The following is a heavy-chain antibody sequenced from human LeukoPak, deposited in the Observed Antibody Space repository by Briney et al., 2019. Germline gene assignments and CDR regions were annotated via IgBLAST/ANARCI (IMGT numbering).Heavy chain of an antibody. J-gene: IGHJ5*02. CDR3: ARETGSVSWFDP. D-gene: IGHD3-10*01. CDR2: IYYSGST. Sequence: PSQTLSLTCTVSSGSISSGDYYWSWIRQPPGKGLEWIGYIYYSGSTYYNPSLKSRVTISVDTSKNQFSLKLSSVTAADTAVYYCARETGSVSWFDPWGQGTLVTVSS. CDR1: SGSISSGDYY. V-gene: IGHV4-30-4*08.